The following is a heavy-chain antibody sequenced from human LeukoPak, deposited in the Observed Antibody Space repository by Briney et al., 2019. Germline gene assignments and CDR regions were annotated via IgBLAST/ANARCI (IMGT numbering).Heavy chain of an antibody. CDR2: ISAYIGNT. Sequence: ASVKVSCKVSGYTLTELSMHWVRQAPGQGLEWMGWISAYIGNTNYAQKLQGRVTMTTDTSTSTAYMELRSLRSDDTAVYYCARSPGAAATRGDYWGQGTLVTVSS. CDR1: GYTLTELS. J-gene: IGHJ4*02. D-gene: IGHD2-15*01. CDR3: ARSPGAAATRGDY. V-gene: IGHV1-18*01.